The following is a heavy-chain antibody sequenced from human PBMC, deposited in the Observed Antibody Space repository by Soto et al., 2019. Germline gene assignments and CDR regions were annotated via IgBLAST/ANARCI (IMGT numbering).Heavy chain of an antibody. CDR2: IKEDGSDK. CDR3: VRVYVLRGEWPPVTYFDF. D-gene: IGHD3-10*02. CDR1: GFRFTSYW. Sequence: EVQLVESGGGSVQPGGSLRLPCAASGFRFTSYWMTWVRQAPGKGLEWVANIKEDGSDKDYVASVKGRFTISRDNANKSVLMEMNSLRVEDTAVYYGVRVYVLRGEWPPVTYFDFWGQGILVTVSP. V-gene: IGHV3-7*03. J-gene: IGHJ4*02.